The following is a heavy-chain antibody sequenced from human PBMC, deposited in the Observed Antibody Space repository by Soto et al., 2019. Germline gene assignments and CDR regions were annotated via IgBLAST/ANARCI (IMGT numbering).Heavy chain of an antibody. CDR1: DDSINSDKYY. CDR2: IYYRGNA. V-gene: IGHV4-39*01. Sequence: QLQLQESGPGLVKPSETLSLTCSVSDDSINSDKYYWGWIRQPPGKGLEWIGSIYYRGNAYYNPYLQTRVTVSLDKSKSRFSLKLNSVTAADSAVYFCVRLEGLATISYYFDFWGPGAMVTVSS. D-gene: IGHD3-9*01. J-gene: IGHJ4*02. CDR3: VRLEGLATISYYFDF.